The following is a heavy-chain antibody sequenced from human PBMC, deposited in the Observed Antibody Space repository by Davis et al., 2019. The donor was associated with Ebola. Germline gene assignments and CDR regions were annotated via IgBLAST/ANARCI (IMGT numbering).Heavy chain of an antibody. CDR3: ARANRSGYYSSYYYYMDV. Sequence: PSETLSLTCAVYGGSFSGYYWSWIRQPPGKGLEWIGEINHSGSTNCNPSLKSRVTISVDTSKNQFSLKLSSVTAADTAVYYCARANRSGYYSSYYYYMDVWGKGTTVTVSS. V-gene: IGHV4-34*01. J-gene: IGHJ6*03. D-gene: IGHD3-22*01. CDR1: GGSFSGYY. CDR2: INHSGST.